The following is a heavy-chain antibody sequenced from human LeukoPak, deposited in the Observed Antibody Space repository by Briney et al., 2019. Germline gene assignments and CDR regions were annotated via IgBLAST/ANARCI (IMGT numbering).Heavy chain of an antibody. CDR2: IIPILGIA. CDR3: ASAPRLRYFANGMDV. J-gene: IGHJ6*02. D-gene: IGHD3-9*01. CDR1: GGTFSSYA. Sequence: SVKVSCKASGGTFSSYAISWVRQAPGQGLEWMGRIIPILGIANYAQKFQGRVTITADKSTSTAYMELSSLRSEDTAVYYCASAPRLRYFANGMDVWGQGTTVTVSS. V-gene: IGHV1-69*04.